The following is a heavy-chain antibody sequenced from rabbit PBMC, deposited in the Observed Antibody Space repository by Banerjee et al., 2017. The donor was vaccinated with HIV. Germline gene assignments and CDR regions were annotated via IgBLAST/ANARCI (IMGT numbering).Heavy chain of an antibody. D-gene: IGHD4-2*01. J-gene: IGHJ4*01. V-gene: IGHV1S45*01. CDR1: GLDFSSSYW. CDR2: IGAGSSGNT. Sequence: QEQLVEYGGDLVQPEGSLTLTCKASGLDFSSSYWICWVRQAPGKGLEWIACIGAGSSGNTYYASWAKGRFTISKTSSTAVTLQMTSLTAADTATYFCARDPYGGTVDYNLWAQAPSSPS. CDR3: ARDPYGGTVDYNL.